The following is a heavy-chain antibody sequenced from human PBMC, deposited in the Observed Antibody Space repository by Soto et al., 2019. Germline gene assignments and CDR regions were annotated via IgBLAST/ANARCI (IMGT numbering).Heavy chain of an antibody. CDR3: ARVPDY. V-gene: IGHV4-34*01. CDR2: IYHSGNT. Sequence: SETLSLTCAVYGGSFSGYYWSWIRQPPGKGLEWIGEIYHSGNTNYNPSLKSRVTISVDTSKNQFSLKLSSVTAADTAVYYCARVPDYWGQGILVTVSS. CDR1: GGSFSGYY. J-gene: IGHJ4*02. D-gene: IGHD2-2*01.